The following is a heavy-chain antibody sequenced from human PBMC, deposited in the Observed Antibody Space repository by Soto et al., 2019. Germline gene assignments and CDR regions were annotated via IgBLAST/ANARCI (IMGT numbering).Heavy chain of an antibody. J-gene: IGHJ6*02. CDR1: GFTFSSYT. CDR2: IGTSSSYI. V-gene: IGHV3-21*01. Sequence: LRLSCAASGFTFSSYTMNWVRQAPGRGLEWVSSIGTSSSYIYYADSVKGRFTISRDNADNSVYLQINSLRAEDTAVYYCARDQVGMDVWGQGSPVTVCS. CDR3: ARDQVGMDV.